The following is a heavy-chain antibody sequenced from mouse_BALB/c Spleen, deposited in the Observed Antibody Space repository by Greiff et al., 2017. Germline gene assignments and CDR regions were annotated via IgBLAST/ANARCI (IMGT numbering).Heavy chain of an antibody. V-gene: IGHV1S81*02. J-gene: IGHJ4*01. CDR2: INPSNGRT. CDR1: GYTFTSYW. CDR3: ARSDYYGSSYAMDY. D-gene: IGHD1-1*01. Sequence: QVQLQQSGAELVKPGASVKLSCKASGYTFTSYWMHWVKQRPGQGLEWIGEINPSNGRTNYNEKFKSKATLTVDKSSSTAYMQLSSLTSEDSAVYYCARSDYYGSSYAMDYWGQGTSVTVSS.